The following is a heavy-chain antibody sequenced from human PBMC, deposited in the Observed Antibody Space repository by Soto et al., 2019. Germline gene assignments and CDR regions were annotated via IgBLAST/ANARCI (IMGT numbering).Heavy chain of an antibody. Sequence: TLSLTCAVSGGSISSGGYSWSWIRQPPGKGLEWIGYIYHSGSTYYNPSLKSRVTISVDRSKNQFSLKLSSVTAADTAVYYCARTVTATQLPRFSDYYGIDVWGQGTTLTVCS. J-gene: IGHJ6*02. V-gene: IGHV4-30-2*01. CDR1: GGSISSGGYS. CDR3: ARTVTATQLPRFSDYYGIDV. CDR2: IYHSGST. D-gene: IGHD2-15*01.